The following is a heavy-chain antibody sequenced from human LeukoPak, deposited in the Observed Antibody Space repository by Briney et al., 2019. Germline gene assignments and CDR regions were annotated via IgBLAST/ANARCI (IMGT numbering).Heavy chain of an antibody. CDR3: ARGGYDFVYYYYGMDV. V-gene: IGHV1-2*06. CDR1: GYTFTGYY. Sequence: ASVKVSCKASGYTFTGYYMHWVRQTPGQGLEWMGRINPNSGGTNYAQKFQGRVTMTRDTSISAAYMELSRLRSDDTAVYYCARGGYDFVYYYYGMDVWGQGTTVTVSS. D-gene: IGHD3-3*01. CDR2: INPNSGGT. J-gene: IGHJ6*02.